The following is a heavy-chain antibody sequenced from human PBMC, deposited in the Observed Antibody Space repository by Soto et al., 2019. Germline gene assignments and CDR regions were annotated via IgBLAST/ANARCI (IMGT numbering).Heavy chain of an antibody. CDR1: GCSISSYS. V-gene: IGHV4-59*08. CDR3: ARRVRADEVIPGDNCSAP. J-gene: IGHJ5*02. D-gene: IGHD3-10*01. CDR2: IYYSGST. Sequence: QVQLQESGPGLVKPSETLSLTCTVSGCSISSYSWNWIRQPPGKGLEWIGYIYYSGSTKYIPSLESRVTNPVDTPKNQFPRGLSSVTATDTAVYYGARRVRADEVIPGDNCSAPGGQGTLVTVSS.